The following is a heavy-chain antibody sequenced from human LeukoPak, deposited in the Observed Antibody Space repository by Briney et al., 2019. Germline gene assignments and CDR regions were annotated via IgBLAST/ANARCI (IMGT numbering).Heavy chain of an antibody. J-gene: IGHJ4*02. CDR3: AKGVLTLPPYDSSGGDH. Sequence: PGGSLRLSCAASGFTFSSYAMSWVRQAPGKGLEWVSAISGSGGSTYYADSVKGRFTISRDNSKNTLYLQMNSLRAEDTAVYYCAKGVLTLPPYDSSGGDHWGQGTLVTVSS. V-gene: IGHV3-23*01. CDR2: ISGSGGST. CDR1: GFTFSSYA. D-gene: IGHD3-22*01.